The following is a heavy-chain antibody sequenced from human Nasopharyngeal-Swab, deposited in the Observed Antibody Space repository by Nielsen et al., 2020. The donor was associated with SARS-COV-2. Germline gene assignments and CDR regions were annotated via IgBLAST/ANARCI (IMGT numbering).Heavy chain of an antibody. CDR2: ISYDGSNK. J-gene: IGHJ6*02. CDR1: GFTFSSYA. Sequence: GGSLRLSCAASGFTFSSYAMHWVRQAPGKGLEWVAVISYDGSNKYYADSVKGRLTISRDNSKNTLYLQMNSLRAEDTAVYYCARDLWPAFIASHGMDVWGQGTTVTVSS. CDR3: ARDLWPAFIASHGMDV. V-gene: IGHV3-30*04. D-gene: IGHD6-6*01.